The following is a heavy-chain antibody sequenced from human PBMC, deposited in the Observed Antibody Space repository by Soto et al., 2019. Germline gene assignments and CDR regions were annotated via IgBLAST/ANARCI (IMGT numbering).Heavy chain of an antibody. CDR3: FKADWRWLEPDCFDI. V-gene: IGHV3-23*01. J-gene: IGHJ3*02. D-gene: IGHD6-19*01. CDR2: ISGSGTNT. Sequence: EVQLLESGGGLEQPGGSLTLSCATSGFSFWTYAMSWVRRAPGKGLEWVSSISGSGTNTYFAESVKGRFTISRDNSKQPIIPQMTNPSAEEPGKYHCFKADWRWLEPDCFDIWGQGKKVTVSS. CDR1: GFSFWTYA.